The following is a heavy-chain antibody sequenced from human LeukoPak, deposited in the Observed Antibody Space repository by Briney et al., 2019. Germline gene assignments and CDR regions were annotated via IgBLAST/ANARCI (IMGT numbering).Heavy chain of an antibody. CDR2: INAGNGNT. CDR1: GYTFTSYA. V-gene: IGHV1-3*01. Sequence: ASVKVSCKASGYTFTSYAMHWVRQAPGQRLEWMGWINAGNGNTKYSQKFQGRVTITRDTSASTAYMELSSLRSEDTAVYYCARDPGDFWSGYYISALDYWGQGTLVTVSS. J-gene: IGHJ4*02. D-gene: IGHD3-3*01. CDR3: ARDPGDFWSGYYISALDY.